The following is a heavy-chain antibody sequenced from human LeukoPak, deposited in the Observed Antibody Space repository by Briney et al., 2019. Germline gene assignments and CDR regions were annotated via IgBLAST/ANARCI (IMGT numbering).Heavy chain of an antibody. CDR3: ARQGIAAAGTLLAHNWFDP. CDR1: GYSFTSYW. J-gene: IGHJ5*02. V-gene: IGHV5-10-1*01. D-gene: IGHD6-13*01. Sequence: GESLKISCKGSGYSFTSYWISWVRQMPGKGLEWMGRIDPSDSYTNYSPSFQGHVTISADKSISTAYLQWSSLKASDTAMYYCARQGIAAAGTLLAHNWFDPWGQGTLVTVSS. CDR2: IDPSDSYT.